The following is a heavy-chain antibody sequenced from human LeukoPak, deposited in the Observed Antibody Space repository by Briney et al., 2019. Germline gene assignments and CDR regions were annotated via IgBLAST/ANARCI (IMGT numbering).Heavy chain of an antibody. V-gene: IGHV3-23*01. CDR3: AKDGGSAPTFIDF. D-gene: IGHD3-10*01. Sequence: GGSLRLSCAASGFTFSSYAMSWVRQPPGKGLEWVSAVSGSGGSTYYADSVKGRFTISRDNSKNTLYLQMNSLRAEDTAVYYCAKDGGSAPTFIDFWGQGTLVTVSP. J-gene: IGHJ4*02. CDR1: GFTFSSYA. CDR2: VSGSGGST.